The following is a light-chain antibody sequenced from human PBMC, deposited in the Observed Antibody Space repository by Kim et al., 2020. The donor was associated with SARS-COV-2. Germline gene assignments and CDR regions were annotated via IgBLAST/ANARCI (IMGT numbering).Light chain of an antibody. CDR3: QQTYTTPHT. CDR1: QSIVNH. V-gene: IGKV1-39*01. J-gene: IGKJ1*01. Sequence: ASVGDRVTIVCRTSQSIVNHLNWYQHKPGKAPNLLIYAASILQVGVPSRFNGSGSGSDFTLAISSLQPEDFATYYCQQTYTTPHTFGQGTKVDIK. CDR2: AAS.